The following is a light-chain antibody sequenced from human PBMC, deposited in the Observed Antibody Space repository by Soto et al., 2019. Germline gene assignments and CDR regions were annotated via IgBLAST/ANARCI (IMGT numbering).Light chain of an antibody. J-gene: IGLJ1*01. CDR3: SSYRSSRTVV. CDR2: EVS. Sequence: QSALTQPASVSGSPGQSITVSCTGTSSDVGGYAYVSWYQQHPGKAPKLIIYEVSNRPSGVSNRFSGSKSGNTASLTISGLQAEDEADYYFSSYRSSRTVVFGTGTKLTVL. V-gene: IGLV2-14*01. CDR1: SSDVGGYAY.